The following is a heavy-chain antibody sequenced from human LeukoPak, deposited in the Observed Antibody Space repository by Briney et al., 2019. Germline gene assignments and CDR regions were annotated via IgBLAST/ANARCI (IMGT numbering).Heavy chain of an antibody. CDR3: ASGYYDSSGPPRYFDY. CDR1: GGSISSSSYS. Sequence: KPSETLSLTCTVSGGSISSSSYSCGWIRQPPQKGLEGIGSMYSSGSTYYNPSLKRQVTISVDTSKNQFSLKLSSVTAADTAVYYCASGYYDSSGPPRYFDYWGQGTLVTVSS. D-gene: IGHD3-22*01. CDR2: MYSSGST. V-gene: IGHV4-39*01. J-gene: IGHJ4*02.